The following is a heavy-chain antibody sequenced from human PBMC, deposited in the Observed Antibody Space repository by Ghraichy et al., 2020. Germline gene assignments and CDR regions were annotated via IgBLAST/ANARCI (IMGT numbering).Heavy chain of an antibody. V-gene: IGHV4-59*01. CDR1: GGSISSYN. J-gene: IGHJ4*02. D-gene: IGHD6-13*01. CDR2: IYYSGST. CDR3: ARVRYSSSWYLDY. Sequence: SETLSLTCTVSGGSISSYNWSWIRQPPGKGLEWIGYIYYSGSTNYNPSLKSRVTISVDTSKNQFPLKLSSVTAADTAVYYCARVRYSSSWYLDYWGQGTLVTVSS.